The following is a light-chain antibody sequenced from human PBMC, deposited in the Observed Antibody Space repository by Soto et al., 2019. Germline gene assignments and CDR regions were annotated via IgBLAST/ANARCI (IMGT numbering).Light chain of an antibody. CDR3: QQYGSSPPYT. CDR1: QIISSSY. CDR2: GAS. V-gene: IGKV3-20*01. J-gene: IGKJ2*01. Sequence: EIVLTQSPGTLSLSPGERATLSCRASQIISSSYLAWYQQKPGQAPRLLIYGASSRATGIPDRFSGSGSGTDFTLTISRLEPEDFAVYDCQQYGSSPPYTFGQGTKLEIK.